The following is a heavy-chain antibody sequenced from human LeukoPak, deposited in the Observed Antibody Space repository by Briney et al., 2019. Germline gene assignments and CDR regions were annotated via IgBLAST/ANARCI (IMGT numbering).Heavy chain of an antibody. CDR2: IIPMFETA. Sequence: ASVKVSCKASGGTFNSYAISWVRQAPGQGLEWMGGIIPMFETANYAQKFQGRVTITADEFTTTVYMELSSLRPEDTAVYYCAKNRRIFGRTLQRHYMDVWGKGTTVAVSS. V-gene: IGHV1-69*13. D-gene: IGHD3-3*01. J-gene: IGHJ6*03. CDR1: GGTFNSYA. CDR3: AKNRRIFGRTLQRHYMDV.